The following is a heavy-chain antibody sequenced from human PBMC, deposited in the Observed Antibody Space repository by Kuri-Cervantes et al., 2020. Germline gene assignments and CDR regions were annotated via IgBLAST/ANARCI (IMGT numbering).Heavy chain of an antibody. J-gene: IGHJ6*02. CDR3: ARSGLSKYCGLDV. CDR1: GFTFSSYA. D-gene: IGHD3-10*01. Sequence: LSLTCAASGFTFSSYAMHWVRQAPGKGLEWVAVISYDGSNKYYADSVKGRFTISRDNSKNTLYLQMNSLKTEDTAVYFCARSGLSKYCGLDVWGQGTTVTVSS. CDR2: ISYDGSNK. V-gene: IGHV3-30-3*01.